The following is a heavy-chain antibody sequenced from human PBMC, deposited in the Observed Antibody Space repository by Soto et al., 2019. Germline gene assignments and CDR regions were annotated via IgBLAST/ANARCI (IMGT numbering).Heavy chain of an antibody. Sequence: SETLSLTCAVYGGSFSGYYWSWIRQPPGKGLEWIGEINHSGSTNYNPSLKSRVTISVDTSKNQFSLKLSSVTAADTAVYYCARALRYCSSTSCYIWGYYGMDAWGQGTTVTVSS. D-gene: IGHD2-2*02. CDR2: INHSGST. CDR1: GGSFSGYY. J-gene: IGHJ6*02. V-gene: IGHV4-34*01. CDR3: ARALRYCSSTSCYIWGYYGMDA.